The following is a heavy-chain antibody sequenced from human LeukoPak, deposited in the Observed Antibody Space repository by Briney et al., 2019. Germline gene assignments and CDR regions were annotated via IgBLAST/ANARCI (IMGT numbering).Heavy chain of an antibody. CDR3: ARQIYDGRSD. J-gene: IGHJ4*02. Sequence: PSETLSLTCAVYGGSFSGYYWSWIRQSPGKGLEWIGEINHSGSTNYNPSLKSRVTISVDTSKNQFSLKLSSVTAADTAVYYCARQIYDGRSDWGQGTLVTVSS. CDR1: GGSFSGYY. V-gene: IGHV4-34*01. D-gene: IGHD3-16*01. CDR2: INHSGST.